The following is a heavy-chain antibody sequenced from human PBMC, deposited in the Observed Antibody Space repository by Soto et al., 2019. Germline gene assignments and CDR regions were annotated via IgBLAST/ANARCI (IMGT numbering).Heavy chain of an antibody. CDR3: ARDYSIQPGDLGAPFEH. V-gene: IGHV3-30-3*01. D-gene: IGHD2-21*01. J-gene: IGHJ4*02. CDR1: GFTFTTYT. CDR2: ISYDGSKT. Sequence: GGSLRLSCAASGFTFTTYTMQWVRQAPGKGLEWVAVISYDGSKTNFADSVKGRFTISRDNSKNTVFLQMNSLRVEDTAMYYCARDYSIQPGDLGAPFEHWGQGXLVTVYS.